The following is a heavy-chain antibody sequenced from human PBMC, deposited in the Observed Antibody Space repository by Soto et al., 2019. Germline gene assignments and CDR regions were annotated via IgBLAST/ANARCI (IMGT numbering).Heavy chain of an antibody. D-gene: IGHD6-13*01. V-gene: IGHV3-53*01. J-gene: IGHJ4*02. CDR1: GFTVSTNY. Sequence: GGSLRLSCAASGFTVSTNYMSWVRQSPGKGLEWVSVIYTGGSTYYADSVKGRFTISRDNSKNWLFLQMNSLRAEDTAIYYCAKCMGSSWIGVIDNWGQGTLVTVSS. CDR2: IYTGGST. CDR3: AKCMGSSWIGVIDN.